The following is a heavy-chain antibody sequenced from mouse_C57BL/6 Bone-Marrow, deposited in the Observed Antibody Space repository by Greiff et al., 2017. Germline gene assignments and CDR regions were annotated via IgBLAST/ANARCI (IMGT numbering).Heavy chain of an antibody. CDR3: SSRLYYYFYFGV. D-gene: IGHD1-1*02. Sequence: QVQLQQSGPELVKPGASVKISCKASGYDFNSACMNWVKQRPGKGLEWIGRIDPGVGDTEYAGKFQGKATLTADKSSSTAYLQLSSLTSEDSAVYFCSSRLYYYFYFGVWGTATTVTVSS. CDR1: GYDFNSAC. CDR2: IDPGVGDT. V-gene: IGHV1-82*01. J-gene: IGHJ1*03.